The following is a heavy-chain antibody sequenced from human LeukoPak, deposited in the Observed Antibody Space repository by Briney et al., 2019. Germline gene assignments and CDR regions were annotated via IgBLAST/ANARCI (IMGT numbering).Heavy chain of an antibody. V-gene: IGHV4-4*09. D-gene: IGHD5-18*01. J-gene: IGHJ4*02. Sequence: SQTLSLTCTVSGGSISSYYWSWIRQPPGKGLEWIGYIYTSGSTNYNPSLKSRVTISVDTSKNQFSLKLSSVTAADTAVYYCARKGSYGYFLDYWGQGTPVTVSS. CDR2: IYTSGST. CDR1: GGSISSYY. CDR3: ARKGSYGYFLDY.